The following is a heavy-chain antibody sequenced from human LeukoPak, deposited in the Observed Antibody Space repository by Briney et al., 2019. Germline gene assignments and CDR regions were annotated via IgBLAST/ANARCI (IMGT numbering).Heavy chain of an antibody. J-gene: IGHJ4*02. CDR2: INHSGST. Sequence: SETLSLTCAVYGGSFSGYYWSWIRQPPGKGLEWIGEINHSGSTNYNPSLKSRVTISVDTSKNQFSLKLSSVTAADTAVYYCARQGAREVAGTGGDFDYWGQGTLVTVSS. V-gene: IGHV4-34*01. CDR1: GGSFSGYY. CDR3: ARQGAREVAGTGGDFDY. D-gene: IGHD6-19*01.